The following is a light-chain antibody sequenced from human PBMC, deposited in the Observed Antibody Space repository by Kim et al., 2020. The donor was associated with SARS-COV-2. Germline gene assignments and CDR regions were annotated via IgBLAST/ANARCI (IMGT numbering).Light chain of an antibody. Sequence: EIVLTQSPAALSLSPGERATLSCRASQSVSGSYLAWYQQKPGQAPRLLIYGASSRATGIADRFSVSLSGTDCTLTISRLGPEDILVYYCERYSRTPTTFVHGGRRGIK. CDR2: GAS. CDR3: ERYSRTPTT. J-gene: IGKJ5*01. V-gene: IGKV3-20*01. CDR1: QSVSGSY.